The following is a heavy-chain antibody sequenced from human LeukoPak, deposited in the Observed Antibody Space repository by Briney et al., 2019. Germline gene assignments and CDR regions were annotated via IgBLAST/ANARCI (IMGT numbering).Heavy chain of an antibody. D-gene: IGHD3-16*01. CDR2: IIPILGIA. J-gene: IGHJ4*02. V-gene: IGHV1-69*04. CDR1: GGTFSSYA. CDR3: ARGIYDYVWGRIDY. Sequence: GASVKVSCKASGGTFSSYAISWVRQAPGQGLEWMGRIIPILGIANYAQKLQGRVTITADKSTNTAYMELSSLRSEDTAVYYCARGIYDYVWGRIDYWGQGTLVTVSS.